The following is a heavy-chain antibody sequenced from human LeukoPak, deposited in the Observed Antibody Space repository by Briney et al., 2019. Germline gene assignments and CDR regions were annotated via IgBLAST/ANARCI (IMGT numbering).Heavy chain of an antibody. CDR2: ISGGSSFT. CDR1: GFSFSSFS. CDR3: AELGITMIGGV. D-gene: IGHD3-10*02. J-gene: IGHJ6*04. Sequence: TGGSLRLSCAASGFSFSSFSMNWVRQAPGKGLEWVSYISGGSSFTYYVDSVKGRSTISRDNAKNSLYLQMNSLRAEDTAVYYCAELGITMIGGVWGKGTTVTISS. V-gene: IGHV3-21*01.